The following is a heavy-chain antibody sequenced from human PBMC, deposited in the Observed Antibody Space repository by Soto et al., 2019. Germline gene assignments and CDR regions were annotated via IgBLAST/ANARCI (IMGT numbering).Heavy chain of an antibody. J-gene: IGHJ6*02. Sequence: SEALSLTCTVSVGSMSSGGYYWSWFRQNPGKGLEWIGYIYYSGSTYYNPSLKSRVTISVDTSKNQFSLKLSSVTAADTAVYYCARAAMVTNNYYYYYGMDVWGQGTTVTVSS. CDR1: VGSMSSGGYY. D-gene: IGHD5-18*01. CDR2: IYYSGST. CDR3: ARAAMVTNNYYYYYGMDV. V-gene: IGHV4-31*03.